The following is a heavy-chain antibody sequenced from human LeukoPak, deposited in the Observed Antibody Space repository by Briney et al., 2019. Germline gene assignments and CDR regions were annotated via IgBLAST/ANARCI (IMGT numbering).Heavy chain of an antibody. CDR1: AGSFSGCF. CDR2: INHSGST. V-gene: IGHV4-34*01. D-gene: IGHD3-22*01. Sequence: SDTLSLTCAAYAGSFSGCFWSWIRQPPGKGLEWLGEINHSGSTNYNPSLKSRVTISVDTSKNQFSLKLSSVTAADTAVYYCALHYYDSSGYPRGWFDPWGQGTLVTVSS. CDR3: ALHYYDSSGYPRGWFDP. J-gene: IGHJ5*02.